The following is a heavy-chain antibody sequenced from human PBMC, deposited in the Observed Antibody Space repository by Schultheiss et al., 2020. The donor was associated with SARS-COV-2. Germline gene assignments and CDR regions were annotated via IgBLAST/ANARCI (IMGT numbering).Heavy chain of an antibody. D-gene: IGHD6-19*01. V-gene: IGHV4-31*01. Sequence: SGTLSLTCTVSGGSISSGGYYWTWIRQLPGKGLQWIGYIHYSGNTYYNPSLKSLVTISVDTSKNQFSLKLSSVTAADTAVYYCARHSSGSFDYWGQGTLVTVSS. J-gene: IGHJ4*02. CDR1: GGSISSGGYY. CDR2: IHYSGNT. CDR3: ARHSSGSFDY.